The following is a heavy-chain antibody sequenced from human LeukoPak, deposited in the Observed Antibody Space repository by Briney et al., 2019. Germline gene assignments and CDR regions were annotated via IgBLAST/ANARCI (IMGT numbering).Heavy chain of an antibody. CDR2: ISSGSSSI. V-gene: IGHV3-21*04. CDR3: ARGDDSGYYDYFDY. D-gene: IGHD3-22*01. Sequence: GGSLRLSCAASGFTFSNHYMNWVRQAPGKGLEWVSSISSGSSSIYYADTVKGRFTISRDFSKNTVFLHMNSLRAEDTAMYYCARGDDSGYYDYFDYWGQGALVTVSS. CDR1: GFTFSNHY. J-gene: IGHJ4*02.